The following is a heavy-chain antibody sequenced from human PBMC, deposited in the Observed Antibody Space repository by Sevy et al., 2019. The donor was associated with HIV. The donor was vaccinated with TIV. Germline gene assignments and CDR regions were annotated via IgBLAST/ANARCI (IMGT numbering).Heavy chain of an antibody. Sequence: GGSLRLSCEASGFSFSDYNMDWVRQAPGRGLEWLGRSGNKANIYTTQYAAFGKGGCSTSQDDLKNSLSLQMNSLNTEDTAVYYCARELWYGELGGWFDPWGQGTLVTVSS. D-gene: IGHD3-10*01. CDR3: ARELWYGELGGWFDP. CDR1: GFSFSDYN. CDR2: SGNKANIYTT. V-gene: IGHV3-72*01. J-gene: IGHJ5*02.